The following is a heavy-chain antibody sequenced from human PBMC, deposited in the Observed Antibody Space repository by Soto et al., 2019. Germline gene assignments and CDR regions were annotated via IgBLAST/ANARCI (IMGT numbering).Heavy chain of an antibody. V-gene: IGHV4-34*01. CDR1: GGSFSGYY. CDR2: INHSGST. Sequence: QVQLQQWGAGLLKPSETLSLTCAVYGGSFSGYYWSWIRQPPGKGLEWIGEINHSGSTNYNPSLKSRATISVDTSKNQFSLKLSSVTAADTAVYYCARGHITIFGVVINWFDPWGQGTLVTVSS. CDR3: ARGHITIFGVVINWFDP. J-gene: IGHJ5*02. D-gene: IGHD3-3*01.